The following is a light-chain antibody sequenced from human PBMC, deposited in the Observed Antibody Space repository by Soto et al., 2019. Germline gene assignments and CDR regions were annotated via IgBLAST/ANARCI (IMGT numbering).Light chain of an antibody. CDR3: QPYGSSGT. CDR2: GAS. V-gene: IGKV3-20*01. Sequence: EVKLTQSPCTLSLSPGEKATLSCRASQSVSNNYLAWYQQKPGQAPRLLIYGASNRATGIPDRFSGSGSGTDFTLTISRLEPEDLAVYYCQPYGSSGTFGQGTKVDIK. CDR1: QSVSNNY. J-gene: IGKJ1*01.